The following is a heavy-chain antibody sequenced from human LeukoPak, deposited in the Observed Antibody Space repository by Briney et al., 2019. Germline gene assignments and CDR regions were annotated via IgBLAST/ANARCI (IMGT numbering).Heavy chain of an antibody. Sequence: GGSLRLSCAASGFTFSNYWMSWVRQAPGKGLEWVANIKQDGSEKYYVDSVKDRFTISRDNAKNSLYLQMNSLRAEDTAVYYCASGAYYDFWSGYYMGYYFDYWGQGTLVTVSS. CDR1: GFTFSNYW. CDR2: IKQDGSEK. CDR3: ASGAYYDFWSGYYMGYYFDY. D-gene: IGHD3-3*01. V-gene: IGHV3-7*01. J-gene: IGHJ4*02.